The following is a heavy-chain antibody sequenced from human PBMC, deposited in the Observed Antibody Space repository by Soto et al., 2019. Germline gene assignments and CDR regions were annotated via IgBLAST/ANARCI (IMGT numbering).Heavy chain of an antibody. V-gene: IGHV3-53*01. CDR3: AGRVGATNYGMDV. Sequence: GGSLRLSXAASEFTVSSNYMNWVRQAPGKGLECVSTIYSGGSTYYADSVKGRFTISRDNSKNTLYLQMNNLRAEDTAVYYCAGRVGATNYGMDVWGQGTTVTVSS. J-gene: IGHJ6*02. CDR2: IYSGGST. D-gene: IGHD1-26*01. CDR1: EFTVSSNY.